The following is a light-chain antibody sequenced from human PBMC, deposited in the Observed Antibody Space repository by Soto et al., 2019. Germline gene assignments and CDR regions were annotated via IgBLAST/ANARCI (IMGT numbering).Light chain of an antibody. V-gene: IGKV1-39*01. J-gene: IGKJ5*01. Sequence: DIQMTQSPSSLSASVGDRVTITCRASQSIGKHLNWYQQKPGKAPKFLIYGASTLQSGVPSRFTGSGSGTDFTLTVNSLQAEDFAIYYCQQSYSSPTTFGQGRRLEIX. CDR2: GAS. CDR3: QQSYSSPTT. CDR1: QSIGKH.